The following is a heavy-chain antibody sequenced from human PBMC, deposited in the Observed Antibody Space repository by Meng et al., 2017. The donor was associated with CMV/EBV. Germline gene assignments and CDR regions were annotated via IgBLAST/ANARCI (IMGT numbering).Heavy chain of an antibody. CDR3: ARGAVLRFLEWLVRGGYFDY. CDR1: GYTFTSYD. CDR2: MNPNSGNA. D-gene: IGHD3-3*01. Sequence: ASVKVSCKASGYTFTSYDINWVRQATGQGLEWMGWMNPNSGNAGYAQKFQGRVTITRNTSISTAYMELSSLRSEDTAVYYCARGAVLRFLEWLVRGGYFDYWGQGPLVTVSS. V-gene: IGHV1-8*01. J-gene: IGHJ4*02.